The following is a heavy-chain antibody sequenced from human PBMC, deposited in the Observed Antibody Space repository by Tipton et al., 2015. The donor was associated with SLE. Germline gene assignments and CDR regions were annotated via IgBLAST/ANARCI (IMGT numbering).Heavy chain of an antibody. D-gene: IGHD3-3*01. CDR3: APAPTYYDFWSRYQGY. J-gene: IGHJ4*02. CDR1: GFTFSSYN. Sequence: SLRLSCAGSGFTFSSYNMNWVRQAPGKGLEWVSSISSSSTYIYYADSVKGRFTISRDNAKNSLYLQMNSLRAEDTALYYCAPAPTYYDFWSRYQGYWGQGTLVTVSS. CDR2: ISSSSTYI. V-gene: IGHV3-21*01.